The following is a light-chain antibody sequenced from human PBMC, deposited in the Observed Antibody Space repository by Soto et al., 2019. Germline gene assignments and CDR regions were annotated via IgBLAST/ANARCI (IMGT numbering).Light chain of an antibody. J-gene: IGLJ3*02. V-gene: IGLV6-57*04. CDR3: KSYTSINPLV. Sequence: NFVLTQPHSVSESPGKTVTISCTRSSGRIASNYVQWYQQRPGSAHTTVIYEEKQRPSWVPDRCFGSIDSSSNSASLTISGLQAEDEADYYCKSYTSINPLVFGGGTKLTVL. CDR1: SGRIASNY. CDR2: EEK.